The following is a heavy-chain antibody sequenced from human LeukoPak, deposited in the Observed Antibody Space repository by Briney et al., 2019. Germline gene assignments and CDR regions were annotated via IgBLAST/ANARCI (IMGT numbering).Heavy chain of an antibody. D-gene: IGHD5-12*01. V-gene: IGHV1-3*01. Sequence: ASVKVSCKASGYTFTSYAMHWVRQAPGQRLEWMGWINAGNGNTEYSQKFQGRVTITRDTSASTAYMELSSLRSEDTAVYYCVIGRVASLNWGQGTLVTVSS. CDR1: GYTFTSYA. CDR2: INAGNGNT. CDR3: VIGRVASLN. J-gene: IGHJ4*02.